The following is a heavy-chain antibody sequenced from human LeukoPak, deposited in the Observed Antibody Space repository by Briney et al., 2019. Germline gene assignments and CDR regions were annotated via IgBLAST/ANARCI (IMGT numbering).Heavy chain of an antibody. CDR1: GFTVSSNY. CDR2: IYSGGST. D-gene: IGHD3-10*01. Sequence: GGSLRLSCAASGFTVSSNYMSWVRQAPGKGLEWVSVIYSGGSTYYADSVKGRFTISRDNSKNTLYLQMNSLRAEDTAVHYCARVGSMVRGVIWDYWGQGTLVTVSS. J-gene: IGHJ4*02. CDR3: ARVGSMVRGVIWDY. V-gene: IGHV3-66*01.